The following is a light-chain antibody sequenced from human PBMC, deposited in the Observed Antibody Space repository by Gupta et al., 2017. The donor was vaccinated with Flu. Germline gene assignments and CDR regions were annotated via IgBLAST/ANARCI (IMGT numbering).Light chain of an antibody. CDR2: GAS. CDR1: QGISSY. J-gene: IGKJ1*01. Sequence: LTQSPSFLSAAVGDRVTITCRASQGISSYLAGQQQKPGRDPNLLIYGASALHSGVPSRFSGSVSGTEFTLTISSLQPEDFETYYGQQLKTFGQGTKVEMK. V-gene: IGKV1-9*01. CDR3: QQLKT.